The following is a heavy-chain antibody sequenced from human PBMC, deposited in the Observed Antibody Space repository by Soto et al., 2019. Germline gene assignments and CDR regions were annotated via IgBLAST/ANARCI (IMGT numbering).Heavy chain of an antibody. V-gene: IGHV3-33*01. J-gene: IGHJ4*02. D-gene: IGHD2-8*02. Sequence: QVQLVESGGGVVQPGRSLRLSCAASGFIFSTYGMHWVRQAPGKGLEWVAVIWYDGSDKYYADSVKGRFTISRDNSKNTLYLQLNSLRAEDTAVYYCARASGPFDYWGQGTLVTVSS. CDR1: GFIFSTYG. CDR2: IWYDGSDK. CDR3: ARASGPFDY.